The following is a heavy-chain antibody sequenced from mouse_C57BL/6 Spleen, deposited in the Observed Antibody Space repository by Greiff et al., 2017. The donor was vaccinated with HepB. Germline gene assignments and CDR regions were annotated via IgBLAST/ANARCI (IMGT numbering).Heavy chain of an antibody. CDR3: ARGSSYRWYFDV. D-gene: IGHD1-1*01. CDR1: GFTFSDYY. V-gene: IGHV5-16*01. J-gene: IGHJ1*03. Sequence: EVKLVESEGGLVQPGSSMKLSCTASGFTFSDYYMAWVRQVPEKGLEWVANINYDGSSTYYLDSLKSRFIISRDNAKNILYLQMSSLKSEDTATYYCARGSSYRWYFDVWGTGTTVTVSS. CDR2: INYDGSST.